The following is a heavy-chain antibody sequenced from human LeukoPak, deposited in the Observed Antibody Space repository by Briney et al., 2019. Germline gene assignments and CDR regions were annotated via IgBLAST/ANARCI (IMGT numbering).Heavy chain of an antibody. V-gene: IGHV3-30-3*01. J-gene: IGHJ4*02. CDR1: GFTFSSYA. D-gene: IGHD2-2*01. CDR3: AKDMPPYCSSTSCDDY. Sequence: GGSLRLSCAASGFTFSSYAMHWVRQAPGKGLEWVAVISYDGSNKYYADSVKGRFTISRDNSKNTLYLQMNSLRAEDTAVYYCAKDMPPYCSSTSCDDYWGQGTLVTVSS. CDR2: ISYDGSNK.